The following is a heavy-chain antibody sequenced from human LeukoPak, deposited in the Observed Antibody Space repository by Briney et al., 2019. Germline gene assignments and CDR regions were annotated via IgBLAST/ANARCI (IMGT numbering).Heavy chain of an antibody. V-gene: IGHV1-2*06. D-gene: IGHD3-22*01. J-gene: IGHJ4*02. Sequence: ASVKVSCKASGNTLTDYFMHWVRQAPGQGLEWMGRINPNSGDTNYAQKFQGRVTMTRDTSISTAYMELSRLRSEDTAVYYCAREDTSGSLDYWGQGTLVTVSS. CDR2: INPNSGDT. CDR3: AREDTSGSLDY. CDR1: GNTLTDYF.